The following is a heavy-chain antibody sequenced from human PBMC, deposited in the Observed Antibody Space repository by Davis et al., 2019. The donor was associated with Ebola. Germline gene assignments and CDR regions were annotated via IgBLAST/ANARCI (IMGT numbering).Heavy chain of an antibody. CDR2: IYSGDSDT. Sequence: GESLKISCQGSGYSFTSYWIGWVRQMPGKGPEWMGIIYSGDSDTRYSPSFQGHVTISADKSISTAYLQWSSLKASDTAMYYCARPPPHYYDTSGYYSFGYWGQGTLVTVSS. V-gene: IGHV5-51*01. CDR1: GYSFTSYW. D-gene: IGHD3-22*01. CDR3: ARPPPHYYDTSGYYSFGY. J-gene: IGHJ4*02.